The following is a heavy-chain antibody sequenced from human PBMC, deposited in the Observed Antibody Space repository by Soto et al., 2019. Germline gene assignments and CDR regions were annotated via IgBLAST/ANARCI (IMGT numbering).Heavy chain of an antibody. Sequence: QITLKESGPTLVKPTQTLTLTCTFSGFSLSTSGVGVGWIRQPPGKALEWLALIYCDDDKRYSPSLKSRLTITKDTSKNQVVLTMTNMDPVDTATYYCAHSRKQWFGNNWFDPWGQGTLVTVSS. J-gene: IGHJ5*02. D-gene: IGHD3-10*01. CDR1: GFSLSTSGVG. CDR2: IYCDDDK. CDR3: AHSRKQWFGNNWFDP. V-gene: IGHV2-5*02.